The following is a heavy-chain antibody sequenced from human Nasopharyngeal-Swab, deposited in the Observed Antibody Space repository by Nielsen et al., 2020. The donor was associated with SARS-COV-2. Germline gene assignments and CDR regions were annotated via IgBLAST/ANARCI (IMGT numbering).Heavy chain of an antibody. Sequence: GESLKISCIASGFTFNIYAMAWVCRTPGRGLQWVSGISASGGSTYYTDSVKGDFAVSRDNSRNTLYLQMHSLRVEDTALYYCAKDDVVRGDAFDIWGQGTMVTVSS. D-gene: IGHD3-10*01. CDR1: GFTFNIYA. CDR2: ISASGGST. J-gene: IGHJ3*02. V-gene: IGHV3-23*01. CDR3: AKDDVVRGDAFDI.